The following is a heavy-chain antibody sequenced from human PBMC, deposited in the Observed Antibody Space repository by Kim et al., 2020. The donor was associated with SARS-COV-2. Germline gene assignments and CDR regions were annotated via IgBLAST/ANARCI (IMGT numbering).Heavy chain of an antibody. CDR1: GFTFSSYA. V-gene: IGHV3-23*01. Sequence: GGSLRLSCAASGFTFSSYAMSWVRQAPGKGLEWVSAISGSGGSTYYADSVKGRFTISRDNSKNTLYLQMNSLRAEDTAVYYCAKDPYDDCSGGSCYGNFDYWGQRTLVTVSS. J-gene: IGHJ4*02. CDR2: ISGSGGST. CDR3: AKDPYDDCSGGSCYGNFDY. D-gene: IGHD2-15*01.